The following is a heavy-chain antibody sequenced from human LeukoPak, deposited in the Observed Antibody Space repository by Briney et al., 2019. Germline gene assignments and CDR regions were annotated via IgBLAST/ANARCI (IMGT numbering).Heavy chain of an antibody. V-gene: IGHV3-7*01. D-gene: IGHD1-20*01. CDR2: IKQDGSEK. CDR3: ASRRITGPVDY. CDR1: GFTFSSYS. Sequence: PGGSLRLSCAASGFTFSSYSMNWVRQASGKGLEWVANIKQDGSEKYYVDSVKGRFTISRDNAKNSLYLQMNSLRAEDTAVYYCASRRITGPVDYWGQGTLVTVSS. J-gene: IGHJ4*02.